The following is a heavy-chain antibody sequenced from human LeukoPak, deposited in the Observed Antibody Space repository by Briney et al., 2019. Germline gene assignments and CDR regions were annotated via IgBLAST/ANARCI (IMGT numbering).Heavy chain of an antibody. J-gene: IGHJ6*03. V-gene: IGHV3-23*01. Sequence: PGGSLRLSCAASGFTFSSYAMSWVRQAPGKGLEWVSAISGSGGSTYYADSVRGRFTISRDNSKNTLYLQMNSLRPEDTAVYYCTRDGSSWYASYYYYMDVWGKGTTVTVSS. CDR1: GFTFSSYA. CDR3: TRDGSSWYASYYYYMDV. CDR2: ISGSGGST. D-gene: IGHD6-13*01.